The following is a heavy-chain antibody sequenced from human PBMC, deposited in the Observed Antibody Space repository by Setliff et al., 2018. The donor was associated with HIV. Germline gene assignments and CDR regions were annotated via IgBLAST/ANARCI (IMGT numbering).Heavy chain of an antibody. Sequence: SETLSLTCTVSGGSVNIFYWSWIRQPPGKGLEWLGYIHYSGSTYYNPSLKSRVTMSLDTSKNQFSLKVSSVTAADTAVYYCARLAEDYYDSGTWEVDYWAHGTLVTVSS. J-gene: IGHJ4*01. CDR1: GGSVNIFY. D-gene: IGHD3-10*01. V-gene: IGHV4-59*02. CDR3: ARLAEDYYDSGTWEVDY. CDR2: IHYSGST.